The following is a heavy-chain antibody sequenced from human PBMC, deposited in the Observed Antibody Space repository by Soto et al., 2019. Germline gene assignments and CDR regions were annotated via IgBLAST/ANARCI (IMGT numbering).Heavy chain of an antibody. CDR1: GGSMSSCSFY. D-gene: IGHD3-3*02. J-gene: IGHJ5*02. V-gene: IGHV4-39*01. Sequence: SETLSLPCTVSGGSMSSCSFYWGWIRQPPGKGREWIVSIYYSGSTYYNPSLKSRVTISVDTSKNQFSLKLTSVTAADTAVYYCASPKIAFYNWFDPWGQGTLVTVSS. CDR2: IYYSGST. CDR3: ASPKIAFYNWFDP.